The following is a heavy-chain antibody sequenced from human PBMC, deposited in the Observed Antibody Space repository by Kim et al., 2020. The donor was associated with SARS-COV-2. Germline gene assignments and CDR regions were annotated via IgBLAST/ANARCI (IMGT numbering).Heavy chain of an antibody. CDR3: ARDLIHSSGWREQYYYYGMDV. V-gene: IGHV6-1*01. Sequence: SQTLSLTCAISGDSVSSNSAAWNWIRQSPSRGLEWLGRTYYRSKWYNDYAVSVKSRITINPDTSKNQFSLQLNSVTPEDTAVYYCARDLIHSSGWREQYYYYGMDVWGQGTTVTVSS. CDR1: GDSVSSNSAA. J-gene: IGHJ6*02. CDR2: TYYRSKWYN. D-gene: IGHD6-19*01.